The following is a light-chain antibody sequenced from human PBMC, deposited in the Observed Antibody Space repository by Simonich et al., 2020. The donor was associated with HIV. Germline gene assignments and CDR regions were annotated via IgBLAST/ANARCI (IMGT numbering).Light chain of an antibody. J-gene: IGLJ3*02. CDR1: SSDVGGHNY. CDR2: GVS. Sequence: QSALTQPASVSGSRGPSITISCTGTSSDVGGHNYVSWYQQHPGNAPKLMIYGVSRRPSGVSNRFYGSKYGNTASLTISGLQAEDGADYYCSSYTSSSTWVFGGGTKLTVL. CDR3: SSYTSSSTWV. V-gene: IGLV2-14*03.